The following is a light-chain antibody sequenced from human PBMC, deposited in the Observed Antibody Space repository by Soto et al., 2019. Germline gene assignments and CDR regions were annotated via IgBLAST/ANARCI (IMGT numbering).Light chain of an antibody. CDR1: QSVSSSY. CDR2: GAS. J-gene: IGKJ4*01. V-gene: IGKV3-20*01. Sequence: EIVLTQSPGTLSLSPGERSTLSCRASQSVSSSYLAWYQQKPGQAPRLLIFGASSRATGIPDRFSGSGSGTDFTLTISSLEPEDFAVYYCQQYGSSPLSFGGGNKVDIK. CDR3: QQYGSSPLS.